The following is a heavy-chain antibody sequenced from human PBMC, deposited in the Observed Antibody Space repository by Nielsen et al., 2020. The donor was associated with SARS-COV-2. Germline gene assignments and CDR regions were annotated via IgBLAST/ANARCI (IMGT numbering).Heavy chain of an antibody. CDR3: ARNTFFDF. J-gene: IGHJ4*02. CDR1: GFTFSKFA. V-gene: IGHV3-23*01. Sequence: GSLRLSCVASGFTFSKFAMSWVRQAPGKGLEWVSAISGSGSNTYYIDSVKGRFTISEDSSKNTVSLQMNSLRAEDTAVYFCARNTFFDFWGQGTLVTVSS. CDR2: ISGSGSNT.